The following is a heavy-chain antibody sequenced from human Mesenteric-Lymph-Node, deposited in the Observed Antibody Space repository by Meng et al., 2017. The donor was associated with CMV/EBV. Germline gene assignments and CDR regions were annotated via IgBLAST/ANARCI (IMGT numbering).Heavy chain of an antibody. Sequence: GESLKISCAASGFTFSSYGMHWVRQAPGKGLEWVAFIRYDGSNKYYEDSVKGRFTISRDNSKNTLYLQMNSLRAEDTAVYYCAKEDCSSTSCHTDNYYYGMDVWGQGTTVTVSS. CDR1: GFTFSSYG. CDR2: IRYDGSNK. D-gene: IGHD2-2*02. V-gene: IGHV3-30*02. CDR3: AKEDCSSTSCHTDNYYYGMDV. J-gene: IGHJ6*02.